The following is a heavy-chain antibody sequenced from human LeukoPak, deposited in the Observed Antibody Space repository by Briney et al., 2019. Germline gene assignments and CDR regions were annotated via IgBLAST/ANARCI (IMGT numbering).Heavy chain of an antibody. V-gene: IGHV1-18*01. D-gene: IGHD6-19*01. Sequence: ASVKVSXKASGYTFTTYGFSWVRQAPGQGLEWMGYIKSYTKYAEKFQDRLTMTTDTSTNTAYMELRSLTSDDTAVYYCARDRGDSSGAYWGQGTLVTVSS. J-gene: IGHJ4*02. CDR1: GYTFTTYG. CDR2: IKSYT. CDR3: ARDRGDSSGAY.